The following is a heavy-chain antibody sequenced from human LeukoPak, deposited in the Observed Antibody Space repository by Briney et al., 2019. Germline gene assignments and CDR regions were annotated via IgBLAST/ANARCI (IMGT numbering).Heavy chain of an antibody. CDR1: GFTFGDYA. Sequence: PGGSLRLSCTASGFTFGDYAMSWVRQAPGKGLEWVGFIRSKAYGGTTEYAASVKGRFTISRDDSKSIAYLQMNSLKTEDTAVYYCTKNLRRLDYWGQGTLLTVSS. D-gene: IGHD4-17*01. CDR3: TKNLRRLDY. CDR2: IRSKAYGGTT. V-gene: IGHV3-49*04. J-gene: IGHJ4*02.